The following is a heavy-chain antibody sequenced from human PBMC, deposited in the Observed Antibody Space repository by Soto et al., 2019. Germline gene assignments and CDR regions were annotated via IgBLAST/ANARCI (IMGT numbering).Heavy chain of an antibody. J-gene: IGHJ4*02. CDR3: AKDVGPAWLVRSFDY. D-gene: IGHD6-19*01. CDR1: GFTFSSYA. Sequence: GESLKISCAASGFTFSSYAMSWVRQAPGKGLEWVSTISGSGGSKYYADSVKGRFTISRDNSKNTLYLQMDSLRGEDTAVYYCAKDVGPAWLVRSFDYWGQGTLVTVSS. V-gene: IGHV3-23*01. CDR2: ISGSGGSK.